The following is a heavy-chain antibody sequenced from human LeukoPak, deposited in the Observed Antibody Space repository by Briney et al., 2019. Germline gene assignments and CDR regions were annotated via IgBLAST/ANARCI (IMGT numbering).Heavy chain of an antibody. CDR2: IKQDRSEK. CDR1: GFTFTNYW. Sequence: PGGSLRLSCAASGFTFTNYWMSWVRQAPGKGLELVANIKQDRSEKYYVDSVKGRFTISRDNAKNSLYLQMNSLRAEDTAVYYCAGYYSGWYWGQGTLLTVSS. D-gene: IGHD6-19*01. V-gene: IGHV3-7*01. J-gene: IGHJ4*02. CDR3: AGYYSGWY.